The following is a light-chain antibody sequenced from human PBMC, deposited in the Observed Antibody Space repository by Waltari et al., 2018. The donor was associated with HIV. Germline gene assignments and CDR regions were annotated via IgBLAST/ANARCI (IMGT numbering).Light chain of an antibody. Sequence: QSVLTQPPPASGTPGQRVTISCSGSRSNTGSNTVRWYQQLPGTAPKLFIYSNNQRPSGFPDRFSGSKSGTSASLAISGLQSEDEADYYCAAWDDSLNGWVFGGGTKLTVV. CDR2: SNN. J-gene: IGLJ3*02. CDR1: RSNTGSNT. V-gene: IGLV1-44*01. CDR3: AAWDDSLNGWV.